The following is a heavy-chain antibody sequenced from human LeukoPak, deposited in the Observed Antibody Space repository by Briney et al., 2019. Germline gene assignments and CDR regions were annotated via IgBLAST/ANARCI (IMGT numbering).Heavy chain of an antibody. CDR1: DGSFSGYY. CDR2: INHSGST. J-gene: IGHJ4*02. CDR3: ARGLNDSWTGENY. Sequence: SETLSLTCAVYDGSFSGYYWSWIRQPPGKGLEWIGEINHSGSTNYNPSLKSRVAISLDTSKSQFSLKVRYVTAADTAVYYCARGLNDSWTGENYWGQGTLVTVSS. D-gene: IGHD3-3*01. V-gene: IGHV4-34*01.